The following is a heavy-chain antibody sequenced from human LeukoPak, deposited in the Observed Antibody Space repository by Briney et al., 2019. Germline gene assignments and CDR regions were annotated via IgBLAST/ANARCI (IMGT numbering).Heavy chain of an antibody. V-gene: IGHV1-69*04. CDR1: GGTFSSYA. J-gene: IGHJ4*02. CDR2: IIPILGIA. Sequence: VKVSCKASGGTFSSYAISWVRQAPGQGLEWMGRIIPILGIANYAQKFQGRVTITADKSTSTAYMELSSLRSEDTAVYYCARESGITMVRGVPIKGWGQGTLVTVSS. CDR3: ARESGITMVRGVPIKG. D-gene: IGHD3-10*01.